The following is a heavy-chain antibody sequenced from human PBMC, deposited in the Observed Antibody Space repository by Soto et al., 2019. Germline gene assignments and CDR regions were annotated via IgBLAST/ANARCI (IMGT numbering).Heavy chain of an antibody. Sequence: SLRLCCAACGVTFSSAWMSWVRKTPGKGLEWVGRIKSKTDGGTTDYAAPVKGRFTISRDDSKNTLYLQMNSLKTEDTAVYYCTEYDYHYGMDVWGQATTVTVSS. CDR1: GVTFSSAW. V-gene: IGHV3-15*01. D-gene: IGHD6-6*01. J-gene: IGHJ6*02. CDR2: IKSKTDGGTT. CDR3: TEYDYHYGMDV.